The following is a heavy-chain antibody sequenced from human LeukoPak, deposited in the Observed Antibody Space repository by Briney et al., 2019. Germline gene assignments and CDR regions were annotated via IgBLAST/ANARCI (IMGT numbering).Heavy chain of an antibody. CDR2: MNPNSGNT. CDR1: GYTFTSYD. J-gene: IGHJ4*02. V-gene: IGHV1-8*01. D-gene: IGHD2-15*01. Sequence: ASVKVSCKASGYTFTSYDINWVRQATGQGLEWMGWMNPNSGNTGYAQKFQGRVTMTRNTSISTAYMELSSLGSEDTAVYYCAREGYCSGGSCYGGFDYWGQGTMVTVSS. CDR3: AREGYCSGGSCYGGFDY.